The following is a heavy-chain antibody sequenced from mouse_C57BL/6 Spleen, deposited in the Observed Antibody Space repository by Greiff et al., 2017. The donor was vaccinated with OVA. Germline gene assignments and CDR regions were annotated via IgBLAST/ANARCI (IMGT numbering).Heavy chain of an antibody. V-gene: IGHV5-12*01. Sequence: EVHLVESGGGLVQPGGSLKLSCAASGFTFSDYYMYWVRQTPEKRLEWVAYISNGGGSTYYPDTVKGLFTISRDNAKNTLFLQMSRLKSEDTAMFYCARAYYGSSRGWCAYWGQGTLVTVSA. D-gene: IGHD1-1*01. CDR3: ARAYYGSSRGWCAY. J-gene: IGHJ3*01. CDR1: GFTFSDYY. CDR2: ISNGGGST.